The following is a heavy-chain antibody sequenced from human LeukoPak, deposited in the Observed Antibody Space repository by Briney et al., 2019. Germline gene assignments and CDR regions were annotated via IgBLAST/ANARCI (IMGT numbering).Heavy chain of an antibody. V-gene: IGHV3-30*18. CDR2: ISDDASNN. J-gene: IGHJ4*02. Sequence: GGSLRLSCAASGFSFSSHGMHWVRQAPSKGLGWEGVISDDASNNCYTDSEKGRFTISINNSKNTMYVQMDLMRAEDTAVYYCEKDTGYDILTGYYIDYWGQGTLVTVSS. CDR1: GFSFSSHG. D-gene: IGHD3-9*01. CDR3: EKDTGYDILTGYYIDY.